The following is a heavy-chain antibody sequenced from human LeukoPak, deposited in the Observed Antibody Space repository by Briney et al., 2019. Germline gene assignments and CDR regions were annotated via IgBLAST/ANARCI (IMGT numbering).Heavy chain of an antibody. CDR2: INDNGVST. D-gene: IGHD2-15*01. Sequence: PGGSLRLSCAASGFTFSSYAMTWVRQAPGKGLEWVSAINDNGVSTYYADSVKGRFTISRDNSKNKLFLQMNSLRAEDTAVYYCAKGLSSGYCSGGSCYGYYGMDVWGQGTTVTVSS. V-gene: IGHV3-23*01. CDR1: GFTFSSYA. J-gene: IGHJ6*02. CDR3: AKGLSSGYCSGGSCYGYYGMDV.